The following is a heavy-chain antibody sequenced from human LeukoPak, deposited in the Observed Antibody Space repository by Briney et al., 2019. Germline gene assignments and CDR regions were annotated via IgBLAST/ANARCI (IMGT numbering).Heavy chain of an antibody. CDR1: GFTFISNS. D-gene: IGHD6-13*01. J-gene: IGHJ6*03. V-gene: IGHV3-48*01. Sequence: GSLRLSCGASGFTFISNSMNWVRQAPGKGLEWISYITSSSSSIYYADSVKGRFTISRDNAKNSLYLQMNSLRAEDTAVYYCARSGSSWYGDYWYYYMDVWGKGTTVTVSS. CDR2: ITSSSSSI. CDR3: ARSGSSWYGDYWYYYMDV.